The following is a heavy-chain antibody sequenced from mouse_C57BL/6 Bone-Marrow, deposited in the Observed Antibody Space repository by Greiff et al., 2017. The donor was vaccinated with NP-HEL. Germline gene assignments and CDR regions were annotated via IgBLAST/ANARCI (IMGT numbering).Heavy chain of an antibody. V-gene: IGHV1-64*01. CDR2: IHPTSGST. CDR1: GYTFTSYW. D-gene: IGHD2-2*01. Sequence: QVQLQQSGAELVKPGASVKLSCKASGYTFTSYWMHWVKQRPGQGLEWIGMIHPTSGSTNYNEKFKSKATLTVDKSSSTAYMQLSSLTSEDSAVYYCAKVDWLRRGYYFDYGGQGTTLTVSS. J-gene: IGHJ2*01. CDR3: AKVDWLRRGYYFDY.